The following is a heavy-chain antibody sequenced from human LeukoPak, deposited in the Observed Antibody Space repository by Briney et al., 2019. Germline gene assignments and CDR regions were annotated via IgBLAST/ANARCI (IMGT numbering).Heavy chain of an antibody. J-gene: IGHJ4*02. V-gene: IGHV4-34*01. CDR1: GGSFSGYY. CDR2: INHSGST. D-gene: IGHD3-9*01. CDR3: ARGQSSYYDILTGYFQEENYFDY. Sequence: SETLSLTCAVYGGSFSGYYWSWIRQPPGKGLEWIGEINHSGSTSYNPSLKSRVTISVDTSKNQFSLKLSSVTAADTAVYHCARGQSSYYDILTGYFQEENYFDYWGQGTLVTVSS.